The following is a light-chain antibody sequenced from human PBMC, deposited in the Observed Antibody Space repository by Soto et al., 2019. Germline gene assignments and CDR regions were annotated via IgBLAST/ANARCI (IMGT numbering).Light chain of an antibody. CDR2: GAS. J-gene: IGKJ5*01. CDR3: QQYNNWPPIT. V-gene: IGKV3D-15*01. CDR1: QSVSSD. Sequence: EVVMTQSPDTLSVSPGERATLSCRASQSVSSDLAWYQQKPGQAPRLLIYGASTRAAGIAARFSGSGSGTEFTLTISRLQSEDFAVYYCQQYNNWPPITFGQGTRLEIK.